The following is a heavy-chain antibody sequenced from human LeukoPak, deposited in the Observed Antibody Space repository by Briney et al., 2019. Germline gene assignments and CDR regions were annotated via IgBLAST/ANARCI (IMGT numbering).Heavy chain of an antibody. J-gene: IGHJ3*02. CDR1: GYTFTSYG. Sequence: ASVKVSCKASGYTFTSYGIRWVRQAPGQGLEWMGWISAYNGNTNYAQKLQGRVTMTTDTSTSTAYMELRSLRSDDTAVYYCARDRQLLDAFDIWGQGTMVTVSS. CDR3: ARDRQLLDAFDI. CDR2: ISAYNGNT. D-gene: IGHD5-24*01. V-gene: IGHV1-18*01.